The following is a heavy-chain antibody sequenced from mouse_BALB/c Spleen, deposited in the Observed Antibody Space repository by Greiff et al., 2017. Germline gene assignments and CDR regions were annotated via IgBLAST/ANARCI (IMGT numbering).Heavy chain of an antibody. D-gene: IGHD2-1*01. V-gene: IGHV4-1*02. Sequence: EVKLLESGGGLVQPGGSLKLSCAASGFDFSRYWMSWVRQAPGKGLEWIGEINPDSSTINYTPSLKDKFIISRDNAKNTLYLQMSKVRSEDTALYYCARRGVYYGNYVGFAYWGQGTLVTVSA. CDR2: INPDSSTI. J-gene: IGHJ3*01. CDR1: GFDFSRYW. CDR3: ARRGVYYGNYVGFAY.